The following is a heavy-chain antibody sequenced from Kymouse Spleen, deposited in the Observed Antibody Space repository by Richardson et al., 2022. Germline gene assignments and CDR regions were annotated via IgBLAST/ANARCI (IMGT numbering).Heavy chain of an antibody. D-gene: IGHD1-7*01. V-gene: IGHV4-39*01. CDR3: ARQLELLWVLLLRYGR. CDR2: IYYSGST. CDR1: GGSISSSSYY. Sequence: QLQLQESGPGLVKPSETLSLTCTVSGGSISSSSYYWGWIRQPPGKGLEWIGSIYYSGSTYYNPSLKSRVTISVDTSKNQFSLKLSSVTAADTAVYYCARQLELLWVLLLRYGRLGPRDHGHRLL. J-gene: IGHJ6*02.